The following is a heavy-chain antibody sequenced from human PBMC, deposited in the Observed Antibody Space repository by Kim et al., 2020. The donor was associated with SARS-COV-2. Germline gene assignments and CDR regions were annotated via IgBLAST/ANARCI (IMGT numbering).Heavy chain of an antibody. Sequence: GGSLRLSCAASGFTFSSYGMHWIRQAPGKGLEWVAVISYDGSNKYYADSVKGRFTISRDNSKNTLYLQMNSLRAEDTAVYYCAKEGQPPQDYYDSSGQATEYFQHWGQGTLVTVSS. CDR1: GFTFSSYG. V-gene: IGHV3-30*18. J-gene: IGHJ1*01. D-gene: IGHD3-22*01. CDR2: ISYDGSNK. CDR3: AKEGQPPQDYYDSSGQATEYFQH.